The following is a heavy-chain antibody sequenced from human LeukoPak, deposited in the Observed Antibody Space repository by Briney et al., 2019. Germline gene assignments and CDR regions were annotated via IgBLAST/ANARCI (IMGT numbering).Heavy chain of an antibody. CDR3: AKDKSTAYYYGSGKDY. CDR1: GFIFSDCG. J-gene: IGHJ4*02. V-gene: IGHV3-30*18. Sequence: GGSLRLSCAASGFIFSDCGMHWVGQVPGKGLEWVAVISYDGSNKYYADSVKGRFTISRDNSKNTLYLQMNSLRAEDTAVYYCAKDKSTAYYYGSGKDYWGQGTLVTVSS. CDR2: ISYDGSNK. D-gene: IGHD3-10*01.